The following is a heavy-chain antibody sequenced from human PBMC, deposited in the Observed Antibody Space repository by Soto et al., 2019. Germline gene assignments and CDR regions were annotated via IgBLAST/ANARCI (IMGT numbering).Heavy chain of an antibody. Sequence: QLQLQESGSGLVKPSQTLSLTCAVSGGSITSGGYSWSWIRQPPGKGLEWIGYIYPGGNSYYNPSLKSRVIISVDRSKNQFSLRLNSVTAADTAVYYCARAMVRGPCNWFDPWGLGTLVTVSS. CDR2: IYPGGNS. J-gene: IGHJ5*02. V-gene: IGHV4-30-2*01. CDR1: GGSITSGGYS. CDR3: ARAMVRGPCNWFDP. D-gene: IGHD3-10*01.